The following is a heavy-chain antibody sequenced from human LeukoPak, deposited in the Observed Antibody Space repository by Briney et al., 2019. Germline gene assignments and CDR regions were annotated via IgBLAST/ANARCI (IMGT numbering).Heavy chain of an antibody. CDR2: ISGNNANT. Sequence: GASVKVSCKASGYTFITYAVIWVRQAPGQGLQWMGWISGNNANTIYARNFQGRVTMTTDTSTNSAYMELRSLRSDDSAVYYCARLILDRTGFYYFDYWGQGTPVTVSS. D-gene: IGHD3-22*01. V-gene: IGHV1-18*01. CDR1: GYTFITYA. J-gene: IGHJ4*02. CDR3: ARLILDRTGFYYFDY.